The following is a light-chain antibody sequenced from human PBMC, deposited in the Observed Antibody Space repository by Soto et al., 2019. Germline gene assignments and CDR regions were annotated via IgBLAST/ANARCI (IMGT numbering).Light chain of an antibody. V-gene: IGLV2-14*01. CDR2: DVS. CDR1: SSDVGGYNY. J-gene: IGLJ2*01. CDR3: RSYTSSSTLRRV. Sequence: QSALTQPASVSGSPGQSITISCTGTSSDVGGYNYVSWYQQHPGKAPKLMIYDVSNRPSGVSNRFSGSKSGNTASLTISGLQAEDEADYYCRSYTSSSTLRRVFGGGTKLTVL.